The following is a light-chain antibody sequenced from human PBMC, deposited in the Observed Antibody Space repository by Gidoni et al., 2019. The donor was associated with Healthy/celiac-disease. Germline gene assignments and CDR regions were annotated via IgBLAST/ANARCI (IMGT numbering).Light chain of an antibody. Sequence: IVLTQSPGTLSLSPGERATLSCRASQSVSSYLAWYQQKPGQAPRLLIYAASNRATGIPDRFSGSGSGTDFTLTISRLEPEDVAVYYCQQYLSFWTFGQGTKVEIK. CDR2: AAS. CDR3: QQYLSFWT. CDR1: QSVSSY. V-gene: IGKV3-20*01. J-gene: IGKJ1*01.